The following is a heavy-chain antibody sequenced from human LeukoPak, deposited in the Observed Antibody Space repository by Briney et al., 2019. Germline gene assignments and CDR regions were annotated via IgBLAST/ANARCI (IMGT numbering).Heavy chain of an antibody. Sequence: GASVTVSCKASGYTFTGYYMHWVRQAPGQGLEWMGWINPNSGGTNYAQKFQGRVTMTRDTSISTAYMELSRLRSDDTAVYYCARTAEVRYSKAPEGAFDIWGQGTMVTVSS. J-gene: IGHJ3*02. CDR1: GYTFTGYY. CDR3: ARTAEVRYSKAPEGAFDI. V-gene: IGHV1-2*02. D-gene: IGHD6-13*01. CDR2: INPNSGGT.